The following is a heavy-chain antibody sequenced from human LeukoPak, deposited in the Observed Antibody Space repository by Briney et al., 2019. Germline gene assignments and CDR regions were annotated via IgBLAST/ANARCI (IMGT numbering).Heavy chain of an antibody. J-gene: IGHJ4*02. CDR1: GYTFTGYY. CDR3: ASAIIDYGDYYFDY. CDR2: INPNSGGT. V-gene: IGHV1-2*02. D-gene: IGHD4-17*01. Sequence: GASVKVSCKASGYTFTGYYMHWVRQAPGQGLEWMGWINPNSGGTNYARKFQGRVTMTRDTSISTAYMELSRLRSDDTAVYYCASAIIDYGDYYFDYWGQGTLVTVSS.